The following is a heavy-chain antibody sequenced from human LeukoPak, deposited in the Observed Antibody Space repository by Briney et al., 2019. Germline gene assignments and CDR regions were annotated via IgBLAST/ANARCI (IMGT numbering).Heavy chain of an antibody. CDR3: AKGRYGDYGDYFDY. J-gene: IGHJ4*02. CDR2: IGWNSGSI. CDR1: GFTFDDYA. Sequence: GRSLRLSCAASGFTFDDYAMHWVRQAPGKGLEWVSGIGWNSGSIGYADSVKGRFTISRDNAKNSLYLRMNSLRAEDTALYYCAKGRYGDYGDYFDYWGQGTLVTVSS. D-gene: IGHD4-17*01. V-gene: IGHV3-9*01.